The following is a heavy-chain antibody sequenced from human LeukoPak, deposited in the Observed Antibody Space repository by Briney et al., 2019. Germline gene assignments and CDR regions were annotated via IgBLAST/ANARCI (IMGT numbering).Heavy chain of an antibody. Sequence: PSETLSLTCAVYGGSFSGYYWSWIRQPPGKGLEWIGEINHSGSTNYNPSLKSRVTISVDTSKNQFSLELSSVTAADTAVYYCARDRSGSYSYYFDYWGQGTLVTVSS. CDR3: ARDRSGSYSYYFDY. J-gene: IGHJ4*02. D-gene: IGHD1-26*01. CDR1: GGSFSGYY. V-gene: IGHV4-34*01. CDR2: INHSGST.